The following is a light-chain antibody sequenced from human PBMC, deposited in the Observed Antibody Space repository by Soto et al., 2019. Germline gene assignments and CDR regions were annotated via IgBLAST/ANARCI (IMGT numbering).Light chain of an antibody. CDR3: SSYTSSSTRV. V-gene: IGLV2-14*01. CDR2: EVS. J-gene: IGLJ3*02. Sequence: QSALTQPASVSGSPGQAITISCTGTSSDVGGYNYVSWYQQHPGKAPKLMIYEVSNRPSGVSNRFSGSKSGNTASLTISGIQGEDEADYYCSSYTSSSTRVFGGGTKVTVI. CDR1: SSDVGGYNY.